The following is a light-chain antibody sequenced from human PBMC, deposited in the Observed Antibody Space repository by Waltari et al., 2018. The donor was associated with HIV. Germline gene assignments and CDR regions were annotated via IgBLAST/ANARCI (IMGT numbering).Light chain of an antibody. CDR2: RNN. J-gene: IGLJ2*01. Sequence: QSVLTQPSSASGTPGQRVTISCSGSSSNIGSNYVYWYQHLPGTAPKLLIYRNNQRPSGVPDRFSGSKSGTSASLAISGLRSEDEADYYCAAWDDSLSGHVVFGGGTKLPVL. CDR3: AAWDDSLSGHVV. CDR1: SSNIGSNY. V-gene: IGLV1-47*01.